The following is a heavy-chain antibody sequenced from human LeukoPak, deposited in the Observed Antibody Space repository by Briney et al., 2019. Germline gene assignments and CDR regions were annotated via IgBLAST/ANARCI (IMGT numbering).Heavy chain of an antibody. D-gene: IGHD3-10*01. V-gene: IGHV3-23*01. CDR1: GFTFSSYA. Sequence: GGPLRLSCAASGFTFSSYALSWVRQASGKGLEWVSGVSGSGTTYYADSVKGRLTISRDNSKSTLYLQMKSLRAEDTAVYYCAKAVRGAFVAFDYWGQGTLVTVSS. J-gene: IGHJ4*02. CDR2: VSGSGTT. CDR3: AKAVRGAFVAFDY.